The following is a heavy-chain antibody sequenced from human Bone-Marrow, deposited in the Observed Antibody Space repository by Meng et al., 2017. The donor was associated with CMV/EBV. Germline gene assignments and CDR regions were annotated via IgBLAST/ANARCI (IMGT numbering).Heavy chain of an antibody. CDR2: IYYSGST. CDR3: ARITMIVVVPYYFDY. CDR1: GGSISSYY. D-gene: IGHD3-22*01. J-gene: IGHJ4*02. Sequence: SETLSLTCTVSGGSISSYYWSWIRQPPGKGLEWIGYIYYSGSTNYNPSLKSRVTISVDTSKNQFSLKLSFVTAADTAVYYCARITMIVVVPYYFDYWGQGTLVTVSS. V-gene: IGHV4-59*12.